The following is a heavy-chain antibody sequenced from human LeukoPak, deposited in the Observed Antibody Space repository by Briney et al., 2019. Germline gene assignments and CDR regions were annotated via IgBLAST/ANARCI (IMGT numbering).Heavy chain of an antibody. V-gene: IGHV4-59*08. CDR3: ATHDGSCPQWYFDY. D-gene: IGHD2-15*01. Sequence: SETLCLTCTVSGGSISSYYWSWIRQPPGKGLEWIGYLYYSGSTNYNPSLKSRVTISVDTSKNQFSLKLSSVTAADTAVYYCATHDGSCPQWYFDYWGQGTLVTVSS. CDR1: GGSISSYY. J-gene: IGHJ4*02. CDR2: LYYSGST.